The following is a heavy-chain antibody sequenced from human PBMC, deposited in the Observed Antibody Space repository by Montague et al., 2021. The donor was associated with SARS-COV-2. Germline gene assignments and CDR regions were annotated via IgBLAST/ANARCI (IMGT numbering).Heavy chain of an antibody. CDR2: THYSGTT. Sequence: SETLSLTCTASSGSLSGYYCNWIRQPPGKGLEWIGFTHYSGTTKYNPSLKSRLNMSLDTSKNQFSLTLNSVTAADTAIYYCARGTAYDHVYYWGQGAPVTVAS. V-gene: IGHV4-59*12. J-gene: IGHJ4*02. CDR1: SGSLSGYY. D-gene: IGHD2-8*02. CDR3: ARGTAYDHVYY.